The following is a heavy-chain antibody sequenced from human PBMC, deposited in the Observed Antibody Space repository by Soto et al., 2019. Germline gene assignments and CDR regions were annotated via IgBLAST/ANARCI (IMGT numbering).Heavy chain of an antibody. Sequence: EVQLVESRGGLVQPGGSLRLSCAAAGFTISSYAMNWVRQAPGKGLEWVSYISAGSSTIYYADSVKGRFTVSRDNAKNSLYLQMNSLRDEDTAVYYCAGWYNFDYWGQGTLVTVSS. CDR3: AGWYNFDY. V-gene: IGHV3-48*02. D-gene: IGHD1-1*01. J-gene: IGHJ4*02. CDR1: GFTISSYA. CDR2: ISAGSSTI.